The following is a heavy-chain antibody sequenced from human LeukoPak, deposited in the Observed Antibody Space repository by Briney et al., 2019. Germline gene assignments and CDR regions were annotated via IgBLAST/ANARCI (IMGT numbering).Heavy chain of an antibody. Sequence: PGGSLRRSCAASGFTFSSYSMNWVRQAPGKGLEWVSYISSSSSTIYYADSVKGRFTISRDNAKNSLYPQMNSLRAEDTAVYYCARDGYCSGGSCYSVFDYYYGMDVWGQGTTVTVSS. CDR3: ARDGYCSGGSCYSVFDYYYGMDV. J-gene: IGHJ6*02. CDR2: ISSSSSTI. D-gene: IGHD2-15*01. V-gene: IGHV3-48*01. CDR1: GFTFSSYS.